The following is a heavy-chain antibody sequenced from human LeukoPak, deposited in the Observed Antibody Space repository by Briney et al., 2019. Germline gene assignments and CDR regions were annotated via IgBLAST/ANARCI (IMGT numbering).Heavy chain of an antibody. CDR1: GGSFSGYH. CDR2: INHSGST. V-gene: IGHV4-34*01. CDR3: ARRIAARSYVDY. J-gene: IGHJ4*02. D-gene: IGHD6-6*01. Sequence: PSETLSLTCAVYGGSFSGYHWSWIRQPPGKGLEWIGEINHSGSTNYNPSLKSRVTISVDTSKNQFSLKLSSVTAADTAVYYCARRIAARSYVDYWGQGTLVTVSS.